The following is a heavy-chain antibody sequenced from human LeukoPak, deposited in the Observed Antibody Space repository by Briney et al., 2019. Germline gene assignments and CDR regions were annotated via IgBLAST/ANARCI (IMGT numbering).Heavy chain of an antibody. CDR1: GGSISTSSYY. CDR3: ARGPHRIAARLDY. J-gene: IGHJ4*02. CDR2: IYYSGST. V-gene: IGHV4-61*05. D-gene: IGHD6-6*01. Sequence: SETLSLTCTVSGGSISTSSYYWSWIRQPPGKGLEWIGYIYYSGSTNYNPSLKSRVTISVDTSKNQFSLKLSSVTAADTAVYYCARGPHRIAARLDYWGQGTLVTVSS.